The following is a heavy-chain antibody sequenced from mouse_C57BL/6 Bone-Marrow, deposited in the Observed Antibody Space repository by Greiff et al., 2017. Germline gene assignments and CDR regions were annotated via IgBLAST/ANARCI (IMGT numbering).Heavy chain of an antibody. Sequence: VQLLQSGPELVKPGASVKISCTASGFSFTDYYMTWVKQSTGQSLEWIGVIIPNYGTTNYTPKFQGKATLTVDPSSSTTYMQLNSLTSEYSAVYYGARDDLGYLDVWGTGTTVTVAS. CDR1: GFSFTDYY. CDR2: IIPNYGTT. J-gene: IGHJ1*03. CDR3: ARDDLGYLDV. V-gene: IGHV1-39*01. D-gene: IGHD2-4*01.